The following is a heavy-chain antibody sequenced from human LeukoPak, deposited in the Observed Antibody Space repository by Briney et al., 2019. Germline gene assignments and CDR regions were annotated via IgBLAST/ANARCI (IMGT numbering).Heavy chain of an antibody. J-gene: IGHJ4*02. CDR3: ARGDSSSWSLFDY. CDR1: GGSISSSSYY. V-gene: IGHV4-39*01. CDR2: IYYSGST. Sequence: SETLSLTCTVSGGSISSSSYYWGWIRQPPGKGLEWIGNIYYSGSTYYNPSLKSRVTISVDTSKNQFSLKLSSVTAADTAVYYCARGDSSSWSLFDYWGQGTLVTVSS. D-gene: IGHD6-13*01.